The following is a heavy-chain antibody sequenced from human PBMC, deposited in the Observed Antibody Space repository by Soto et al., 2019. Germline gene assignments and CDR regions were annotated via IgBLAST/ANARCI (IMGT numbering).Heavy chain of an antibody. CDR1: GGSISSGDYY. CDR2: IYYSGST. CDR3: VRNGGWNNPAYDFEI. V-gene: IGHV4-30-4*01. D-gene: IGHD1-1*01. J-gene: IGHJ3*02. Sequence: SETLSLTCTVSGGSISSGDYYWSWIRQPPGKGLEWIGYIYYSGSTYYNPSLKSRVTISVDTSKNQFSLKLSSVTAADTAVYYCVRNGGWNNPAYDFEIWGQGKMVTVSS.